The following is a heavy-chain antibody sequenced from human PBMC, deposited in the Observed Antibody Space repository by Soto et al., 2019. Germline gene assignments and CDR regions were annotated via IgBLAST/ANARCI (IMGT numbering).Heavy chain of an antibody. CDR1: GFTFSSYE. J-gene: IGHJ5*02. CDR2: ISSSGSTI. CDR3: ARSTRSGGNNWFDP. Sequence: EVQLVESGGGLVQPGGSLRLSCAASGFTFSSYEMNWVRQAPGKGLEWVSYISSSGSTIYYADSVKGRFTISRDNAKNSLYLQMNSLRAEDTAVYYCARSTRSGGNNWFDPWGQGTLVTVSS. D-gene: IGHD3-10*01. V-gene: IGHV3-48*03.